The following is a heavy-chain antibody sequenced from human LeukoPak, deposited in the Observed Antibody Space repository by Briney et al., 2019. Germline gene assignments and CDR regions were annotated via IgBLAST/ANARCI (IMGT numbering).Heavy chain of an antibody. D-gene: IGHD3-22*01. J-gene: IGHJ4*02. Sequence: GGSLRLSCAASGFTFSSYWMSWVRQAPGKGLEWLANIKQDGSEKYYVDSVKGRFTISRDNAKNSLYLQMNSLRAEDTAVYYCARGSYYDSRNFDYWGQGTLVTVSS. CDR2: IKQDGSEK. V-gene: IGHV3-7*01. CDR1: GFTFSSYW. CDR3: ARGSYYDSRNFDY.